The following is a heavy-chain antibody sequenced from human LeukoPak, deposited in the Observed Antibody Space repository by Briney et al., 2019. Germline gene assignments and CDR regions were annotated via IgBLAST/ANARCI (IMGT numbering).Heavy chain of an antibody. D-gene: IGHD6-13*01. CDR3: ARDQGTSSSSWYETMDDY. CDR2: INWNGGST. Sequence: GGSLRLSCAASGFTFDDYGMSWVRQAPGKGLEWVSGINWNGGSTGYADSVKGRFTISRDNAKNSLYLQMNSLRAEDTAVYYCARDQGTSSSSWYETMDDYWGQGTLVTVSS. J-gene: IGHJ4*02. V-gene: IGHV3-20*04. CDR1: GFTFDDYG.